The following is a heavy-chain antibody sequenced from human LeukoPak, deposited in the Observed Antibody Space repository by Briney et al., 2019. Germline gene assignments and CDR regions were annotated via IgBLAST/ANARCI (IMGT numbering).Heavy chain of an antibody. V-gene: IGHV3-23*01. J-gene: IGHJ4*02. CDR3: AKAGYYDSSGYSI. Sequence: GGSLRLSCAASGFTFSSYAMSWVRQAPGKGLEWVSAISGSGGGTYYADSVKGRFTISRDNSKNTLYLQMNSLRAEDTAVYYCAKAGYYDSSGYSIWGQGTLVTVSS. CDR1: GFTFSSYA. D-gene: IGHD3-22*01. CDR2: ISGSGGGT.